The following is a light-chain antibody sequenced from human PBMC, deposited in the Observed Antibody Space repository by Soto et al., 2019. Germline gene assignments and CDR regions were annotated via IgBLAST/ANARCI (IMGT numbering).Light chain of an antibody. CDR1: SSDVGGYNY. V-gene: IGLV2-14*01. Sequence: QSALTQPASVSVSPGQSITISCTGISSDVGGYNYVSWYQQHPGKAPKLMIYDVSNRPSGVSNRFSGSKSGNTASLTISGLQADDEADYYCSSYTSSSTLYVFGTGTKLTVL. CDR2: DVS. J-gene: IGLJ1*01. CDR3: SSYTSSSTLYV.